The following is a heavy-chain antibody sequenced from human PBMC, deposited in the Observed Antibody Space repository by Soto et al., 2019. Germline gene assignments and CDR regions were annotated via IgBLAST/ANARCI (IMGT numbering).Heavy chain of an antibody. V-gene: IGHV3-15*07. Sequence: GGSLRLSCAASGFTFSNAWMNWVRQAPGKGLEWVGRIKSKTGDRAKDYAAPVKGRFTISRDDSKNTLYLQMNSLKTEDTAVYYCTTEGAYYDFWSCPPWGMDVWGQGTTVTVSS. CDR3: TTEGAYYDFWSCPPWGMDV. CDR2: IKSKTGDRAK. D-gene: IGHD3-3*01. J-gene: IGHJ6*02. CDR1: GFTFSNAW.